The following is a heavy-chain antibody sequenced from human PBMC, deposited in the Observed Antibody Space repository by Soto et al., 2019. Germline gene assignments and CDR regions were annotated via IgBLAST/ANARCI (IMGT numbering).Heavy chain of an antibody. CDR2: VIPVFGLA. Sequence: GASVKVSCKSSGGTFSSYAISWVRQPPGQGLEWMGGVIPVFGLATYAQKVQGRVTITADKSTNTAYMEVSSLRSEDTAVYYCARGKSYYGSGKGIYDYYSLDVWGQGTTVTVSS. CDR1: GGTFSSYA. CDR3: ARGKSYYGSGKGIYDYYSLDV. D-gene: IGHD3-10*01. V-gene: IGHV1-69*10. J-gene: IGHJ6*02.